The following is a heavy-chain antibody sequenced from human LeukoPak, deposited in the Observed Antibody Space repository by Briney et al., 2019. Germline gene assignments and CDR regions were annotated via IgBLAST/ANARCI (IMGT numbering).Heavy chain of an antibody. Sequence: GGSLRLSCAASGFTFSSYWMSWVRQAPGKGLEWVANIKQDGSEKYYVDTVKGRFTISRDNAKNSLYLQMNSLRAEDTAVYYCARGYSSGWYEYWFDPWGQGTLVTVSS. D-gene: IGHD6-19*01. J-gene: IGHJ5*02. CDR1: GFTFSSYW. V-gene: IGHV3-7*03. CDR2: IKQDGSEK. CDR3: ARGYSSGWYEYWFDP.